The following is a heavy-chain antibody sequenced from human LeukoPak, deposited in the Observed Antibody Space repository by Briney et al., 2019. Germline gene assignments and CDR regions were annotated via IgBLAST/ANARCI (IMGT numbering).Heavy chain of an antibody. CDR3: ARVGIDFWSGYYSY. J-gene: IGHJ4*02. CDR1: GYTFTGYY. D-gene: IGHD3-3*01. Sequence: ASVKVSCKASGYTFTGYYMHWVRQAPGQGLEWMGWINPNSGGTNYAQKFQGRVTMTRDTSIGTAYMELSRLRSDDTAVYYCARVGIDFWSGYYSYWGQGTLVTVSS. V-gene: IGHV1-2*02. CDR2: INPNSGGT.